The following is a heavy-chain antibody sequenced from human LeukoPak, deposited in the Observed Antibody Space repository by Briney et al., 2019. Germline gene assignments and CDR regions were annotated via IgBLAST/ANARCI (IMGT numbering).Heavy chain of an antibody. CDR2: INHSGST. CDR3: ARTTAAGTYYYYYYMDV. D-gene: IGHD6-13*01. J-gene: IGHJ6*03. Sequence: SETLSLTCAVYGGSFSGYYWSWIRQPPGKGLEWIGEINHSGSTNYNPSLKSRVTISVDTSKNQFSLKLSSVTAADTAVYYCARTTAAGTYYYYYYMDVWGKGTTVTISS. V-gene: IGHV4-34*01. CDR1: GGSFSGYY.